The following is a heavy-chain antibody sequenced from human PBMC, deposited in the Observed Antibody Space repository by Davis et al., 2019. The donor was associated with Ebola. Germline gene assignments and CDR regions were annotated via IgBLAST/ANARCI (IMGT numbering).Heavy chain of an antibody. CDR2: ISGSTGNT. Sequence: PGGSLRLSCAASGFTFSSYAMTWVRQAPGKGLEWVSTISGSTGNTHYADSVKGRFTISRDSSKNTLFLQMNSLRTEDTAVYYCARDMGAISGNWFDPWGQGTLVTVSS. J-gene: IGHJ5*02. V-gene: IGHV3-23*01. D-gene: IGHD1-26*01. CDR1: GFTFSSYA. CDR3: ARDMGAISGNWFDP.